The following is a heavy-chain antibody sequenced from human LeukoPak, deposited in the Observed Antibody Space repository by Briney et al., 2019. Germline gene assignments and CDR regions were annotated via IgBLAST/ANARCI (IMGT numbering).Heavy chain of an antibody. CDR1: GYTFTSYG. V-gene: IGHV1-18*01. CDR3: ARPNWNSNNFDY. Sequence: ASVKVSCKASGYTFTSYGISWVRQAPGQALEWMGWISAYNGNTNYAQKLQGRVTMTTDTSTSTAYMELRSLRSDDTAAYYCARPNWNSNNFDYWGQGTLVTVSS. J-gene: IGHJ4*02. D-gene: IGHD1-7*01. CDR2: ISAYNGNT.